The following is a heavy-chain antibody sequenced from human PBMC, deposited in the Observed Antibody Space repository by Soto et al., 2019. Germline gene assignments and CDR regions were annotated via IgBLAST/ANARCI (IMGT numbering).Heavy chain of an antibody. D-gene: IGHD3-16*01. Sequence: PGGSLRLSCAASGFTFSSYGMHWVRQAPGKGLEWVAVIWYDGSNKYYADSVKGRFTISRDNSKNTLYLQMNSLRAEDTAVYYCARGGPGPYYFDYWGQGTLVTVSS. V-gene: IGHV3-33*01. CDR2: IWYDGSNK. J-gene: IGHJ4*02. CDR3: ARGGPGPYYFDY. CDR1: GFTFSSYG.